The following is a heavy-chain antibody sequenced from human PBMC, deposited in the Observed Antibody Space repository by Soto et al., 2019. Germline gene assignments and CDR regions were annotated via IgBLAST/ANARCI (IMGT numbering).Heavy chain of an antibody. CDR3: ARPGSGSYSGMDV. J-gene: IGHJ6*02. D-gene: IGHD3-10*01. Sequence: PGGSLRLPCVASGFTFSSYSMNWVRQAPGKGLEWVSYISSSSGSRYYADSVKGRFTISRDNAKNSLYLQMNSLRDEDTAVYYCARPGSGSYSGMDVWGQGTTVTVSS. CDR1: GFTFSSYS. CDR2: ISSSSGSR. V-gene: IGHV3-48*02.